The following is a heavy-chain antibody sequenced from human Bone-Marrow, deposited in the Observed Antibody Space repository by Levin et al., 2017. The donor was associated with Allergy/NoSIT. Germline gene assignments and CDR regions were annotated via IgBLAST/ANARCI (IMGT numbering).Heavy chain of an antibody. CDR2: IYYNGRT. CDR3: ARGPQYGDYLADLCFDY. D-gene: IGHD4-17*01. CDR1: GGSIKSGNYY. J-gene: IGHJ4*02. V-gene: IGHV4-31*03. Sequence: SETLSLTCTVSGGSIKSGNYYWKWIRLHPGTGLEWLGYIYYNGRTSYNPSLKSRLSISVDTSKNQFSLKLSSVTAADTAVYYCARGPQYGDYLADLCFDYWGQGALVTVSS.